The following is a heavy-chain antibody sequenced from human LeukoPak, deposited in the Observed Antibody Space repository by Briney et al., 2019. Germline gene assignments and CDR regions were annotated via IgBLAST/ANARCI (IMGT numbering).Heavy chain of an antibody. J-gene: IGHJ4*02. V-gene: IGHV1-18*01. CDR2: ISAYNGNT. D-gene: IGHD2-21*02. Sequence: ASVKVSCKASGYTFTSYGISWVRQAPGQGLEWMGWISAYNGNTNYAQKLQGRVTMTTDTSTSTGYMELRSLRSDDTAVYYCARVRTLAYCGGDCYPSYWGQGTLVTVSS. CDR3: ARVRTLAYCGGDCYPSY. CDR1: GYTFTSYG.